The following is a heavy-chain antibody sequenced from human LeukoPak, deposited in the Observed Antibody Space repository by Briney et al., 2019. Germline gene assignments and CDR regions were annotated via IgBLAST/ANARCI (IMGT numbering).Heavy chain of an antibody. CDR3: VRDTGQHLFDY. D-gene: IGHD2-2*01. J-gene: IGHJ4*02. CDR2: ISGSGDRT. V-gene: IGHV3-23*01. Sequence: GGSLRLSCAASGFTFSNYAMAWVRQAPGKGLEWVSSISGSGDRTYNADSVKGRFTISRDNSKNTLYLQMNSLRAEDTAVFYCVRDTGQHLFDYWGQGTLVTVSS. CDR1: GFTFSNYA.